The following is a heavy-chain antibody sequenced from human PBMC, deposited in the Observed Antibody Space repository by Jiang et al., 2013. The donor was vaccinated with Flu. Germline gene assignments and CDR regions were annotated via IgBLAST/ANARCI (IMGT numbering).Heavy chain of an antibody. CDR1: GGSISSSNW. J-gene: IGHJ5*02. CDR2: IYHSGST. CDR3: ARIVPTTNGNWFDP. V-gene: IGHV4-4*02. Sequence: GLVKPSGTLSLTCAVSGGSISSSNWWSWVRQPPGKGLEWIGEIYHSGSTNYNPSLKSRVTISVDKSKNQFSLNLTSVTAADAAVYYCARIVPTTNGNWFDPWGQGTLVTVSS. D-gene: IGHD4/OR15-4a*01.